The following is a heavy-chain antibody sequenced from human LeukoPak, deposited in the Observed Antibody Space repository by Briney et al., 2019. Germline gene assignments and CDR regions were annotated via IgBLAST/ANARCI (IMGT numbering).Heavy chain of an antibody. Sequence: GGSLRLSCAASEFTFSSYSMNWVRQAPGKGLEWVSSISSSNSYIYYADSVKGRFTISRDNAKNSLYLQMNSLRAEDTAVYYCARGVSGGDYRFDYWGQGTLVTVSS. J-gene: IGHJ4*02. CDR3: ARGVSGGDYRFDY. CDR2: ISSSNSYI. V-gene: IGHV3-21*01. CDR1: EFTFSSYS. D-gene: IGHD4-17*01.